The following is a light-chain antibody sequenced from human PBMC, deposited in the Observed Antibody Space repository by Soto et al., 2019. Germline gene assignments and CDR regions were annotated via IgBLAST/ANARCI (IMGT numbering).Light chain of an antibody. CDR2: EAS. CDR1: QSVSIW. V-gene: IGKV1-5*01. J-gene: IGKJ1*01. CDR3: KQYDDYPWM. Sequence: DIHMTQSPATLSASVGDRVAITCRASQSVSIWLAWYQQKPGNAPRLLIYEASSLKSGVPSRFSGSGSGTEFTLTISSLQPDDFATYFSKQYDDYPWMFGQGTKVEIK.